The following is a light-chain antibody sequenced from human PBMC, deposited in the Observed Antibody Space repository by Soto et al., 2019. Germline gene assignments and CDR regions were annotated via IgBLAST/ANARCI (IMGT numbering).Light chain of an antibody. CDR2: GSS. CDR3: QRYGSSPPYT. Sequence: EVVLTQSPGTLSLSPGERATLSCRASQSVSNNYLAWYQQKPGQSPKLRIFGSSDRATGIPDRFSGSGSGTDFTLTISSLEPEDFAVYYCQRYGSSPPYTFGQGTKLEIK. J-gene: IGKJ2*01. CDR1: QSVSNNY. V-gene: IGKV3-20*01.